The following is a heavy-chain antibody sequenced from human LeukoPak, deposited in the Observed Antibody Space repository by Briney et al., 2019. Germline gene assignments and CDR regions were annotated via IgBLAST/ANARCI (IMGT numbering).Heavy chain of an antibody. CDR2: INQDGSEK. CDR3: AELVTHFDY. J-gene: IGHJ4*02. CDR1: GFTFSSYA. Sequence: GGSLRLSCAASGFTFSSYAMSWVRQAPGKGLEWVATINQDGSEKYYVDSVKGRFTISRDDAKNSLYLQMNSLRAEDTAVYYCAELVTHFDYWGQGTLVTVSS. V-gene: IGHV3-7*01. D-gene: IGHD4-23*01.